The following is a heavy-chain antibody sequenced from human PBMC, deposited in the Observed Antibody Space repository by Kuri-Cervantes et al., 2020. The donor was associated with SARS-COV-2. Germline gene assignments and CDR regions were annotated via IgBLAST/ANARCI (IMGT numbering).Heavy chain of an antibody. J-gene: IGHJ4*02. V-gene: IGHV1-2*02. D-gene: IGHD6-6*01. CDR2: INPNSGGT. CDR3: AVEYSSSSGHQGDDY. CDR1: GYTFTGYY. Sequence: ASVKVSCKASGYTFTGYYMHWVRQAPGQGLEWMGWINPNSGGTNYAQKFQGRVTMTRDTSISTAYMELSRLRSDDTAVYYCAVEYSSSSGHQGDDYGGQGTLVTVSS.